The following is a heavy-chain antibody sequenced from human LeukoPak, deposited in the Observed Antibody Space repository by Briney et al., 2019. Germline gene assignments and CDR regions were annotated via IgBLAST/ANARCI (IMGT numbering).Heavy chain of an antibody. Sequence: SETLSLTCTVSGGSISSYYWSWLRQPAGKGLEWIGRIYTSGSTNYNPSLKSRVTMSVVTSKNQFSLKLSSVTAADTAVYYCARSRAYCGGDCYPYAFDIWGQGTMVTVSS. D-gene: IGHD2-21*02. J-gene: IGHJ3*02. CDR1: GGSISSYY. V-gene: IGHV4-4*07. CDR2: IYTSGST. CDR3: ARSRAYCGGDCYPYAFDI.